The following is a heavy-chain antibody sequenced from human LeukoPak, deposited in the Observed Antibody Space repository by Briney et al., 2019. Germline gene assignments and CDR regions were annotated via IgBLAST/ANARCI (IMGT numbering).Heavy chain of an antibody. Sequence: GGSLRLSCAASGFTFSSYSMNWVRQAPGKGLEWVSYISSSSSTIYYADSVKGRFTISRDNAKNSLYLQMNSLRAEDTAVYYCTKQITIFGVVIMADYWGQGTLVTVSS. D-gene: IGHD3-3*01. V-gene: IGHV3-48*01. J-gene: IGHJ4*02. CDR1: GFTFSSYS. CDR2: ISSSSSTI. CDR3: TKQITIFGVVIMADY.